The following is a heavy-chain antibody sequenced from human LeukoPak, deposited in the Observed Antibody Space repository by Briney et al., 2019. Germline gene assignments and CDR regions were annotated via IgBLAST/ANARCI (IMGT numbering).Heavy chain of an antibody. V-gene: IGHV3-48*02. CDR1: GFSFSNYF. CDR2: ISTSSTAI. J-gene: IGHJ4*02. Sequence: GGSLRLSCAASGFSFSNYFMNWVRQAPGKGLEWLSYISTSSTAIYYADSVKGRFIISRDNAKNSLYLQMNSLRDEDTAVYYCARGPPRIAVAGTVFDYWGQGTLVTVSS. CDR3: ARGPPRIAVAGTVFDY. D-gene: IGHD6-19*01.